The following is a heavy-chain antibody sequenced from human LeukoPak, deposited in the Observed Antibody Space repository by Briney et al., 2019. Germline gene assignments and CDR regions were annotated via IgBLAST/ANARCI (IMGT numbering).Heavy chain of an antibody. D-gene: IGHD4-17*01. CDR2: IYYSGSA. CDR3: ARHSGDYGDMDS. J-gene: IGHJ4*02. CDR1: GCSISSYY. Sequence: PSETLSLTCTVSGCSISSYYWSWIRQPPGKGLEWIGYIYYSGSANYNPSLKRRVTISIDTSNNQFSLKLTSVTAADTAFYYCARHSGDYGDMDSWGQGTLVTVSS. V-gene: IGHV4-59*08.